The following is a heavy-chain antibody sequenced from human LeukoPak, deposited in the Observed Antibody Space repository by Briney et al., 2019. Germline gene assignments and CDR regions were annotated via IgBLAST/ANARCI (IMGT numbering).Heavy chain of an antibody. D-gene: IGHD3-10*01. V-gene: IGHV7-4-1*02. CDR3: ARAHITMVRGADYYYYYYYMDV. J-gene: IGHJ6*03. CDR1: GYTFTSYA. Sequence: GASVKVSCKASGYTFTSYAMNWVRQAPGQGLGWMGWINTNTGNPRYAQGFTGRFVFSLDTSVSTAYLQISSLKAEDTAVYYCARAHITMVRGADYYYYYYYMDVWGKGTTVTVSS. CDR2: INTNTGNP.